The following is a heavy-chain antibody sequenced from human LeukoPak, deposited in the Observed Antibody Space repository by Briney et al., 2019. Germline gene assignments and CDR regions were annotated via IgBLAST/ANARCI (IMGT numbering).Heavy chain of an antibody. J-gene: IGHJ3*02. CDR3: ARSATENNAFDI. D-gene: IGHD1-14*01. CDR2: IIPIFGTA. V-gene: IGHV1-69*13. Sequence: SVKVSCKASGGTFSSYAISWVRQAPGQGLEWMGGIIPIFGTANYAQKLQGRVTITADESTSTAYMELSSLRSEDTAVYYCARSATENNAFDIWGQGTMVTVSS. CDR1: GGTFSSYA.